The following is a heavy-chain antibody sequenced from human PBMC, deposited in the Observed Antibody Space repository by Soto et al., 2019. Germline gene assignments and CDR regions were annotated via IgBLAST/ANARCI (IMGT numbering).Heavy chain of an antibody. Sequence: ASVKVSCKASGYTFTVYYMHCVLQAPGQGLEWMGWINPNSGGTNYAQKFQGRVTMTRDTSISTAYMELSRLRSDDTAVYYCATFDYGDTLIDYWGQGTLVTVSS. J-gene: IGHJ4*02. CDR3: ATFDYGDTLIDY. CDR1: GYTFTVYY. D-gene: IGHD4-17*01. CDR2: INPNSGGT. V-gene: IGHV1-2*02.